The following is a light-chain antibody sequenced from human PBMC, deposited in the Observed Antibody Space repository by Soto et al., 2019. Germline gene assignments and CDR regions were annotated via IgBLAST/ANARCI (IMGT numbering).Light chain of an antibody. Sequence: AIRVTQSPSSFSASTGDRVTITCRASQGISTYLAWYQQKPGKAPKVLIYDASTLQSGVPSRFSGSGSGTDFTLTISCLQSEDFATYYCQQYYSYPWTFGQGTKVEIK. V-gene: IGKV1-8*01. CDR3: QQYYSYPWT. CDR1: QGISTY. CDR2: DAS. J-gene: IGKJ1*01.